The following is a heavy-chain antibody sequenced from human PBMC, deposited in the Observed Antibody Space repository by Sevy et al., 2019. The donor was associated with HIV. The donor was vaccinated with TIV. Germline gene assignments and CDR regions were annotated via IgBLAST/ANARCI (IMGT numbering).Heavy chain of an antibody. D-gene: IGHD3-16*02. J-gene: IGHJ3*02. Sequence: GESLKISCAASGFTFSSYSMNWVRQAPGKGLEWVSYISSSSTIYYADSVKGRFTISRDNAKNSLYLQMNSLRDEDTAVYYCARDHFYDYVWGSYRPDAFDIWGQGTMVTVSS. CDR2: ISSSSTI. CDR1: GFTFSSYS. V-gene: IGHV3-48*02. CDR3: ARDHFYDYVWGSYRPDAFDI.